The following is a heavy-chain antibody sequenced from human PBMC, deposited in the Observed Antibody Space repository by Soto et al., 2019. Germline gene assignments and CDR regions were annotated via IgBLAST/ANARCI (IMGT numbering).Heavy chain of an antibody. CDR3: ARRLTKTVSALGY. D-gene: IGHD2-8*01. CDR1: GFTFTSFA. Sequence: GSLRLSCSASGFTFTSFAIHWVRQAPGKGLEWVAVISENGVNKYSAESVRGRFVISRDNSKDTVELEMNSLRPEDTAIYFCARRLTKTVSALGYWGQGTLVTVSS. V-gene: IGHV3-30*09. J-gene: IGHJ4*02. CDR2: ISENGVNK.